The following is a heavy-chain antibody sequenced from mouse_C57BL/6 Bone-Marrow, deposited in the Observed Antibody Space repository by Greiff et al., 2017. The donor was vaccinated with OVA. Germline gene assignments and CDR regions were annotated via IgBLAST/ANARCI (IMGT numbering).Heavy chain of an antibody. V-gene: IGHV1-72*01. CDR2: IDPNSGGT. CDR3: ARGGYGMVTTRDYYAMDY. CDR1: GYTFTSYW. Sequence: QVQLQQPGAELVKPGASVKLSCKASGYTFTSYWMHWVKQRPGRGLEWIGRIDPNSGGTKYNEKFKSKATLTVDKPSSTAYMQLSSLTSEDSAVYYCARGGYGMVTTRDYYAMDYWGQGTSVTVSS. D-gene: IGHD2-2*01. J-gene: IGHJ4*01.